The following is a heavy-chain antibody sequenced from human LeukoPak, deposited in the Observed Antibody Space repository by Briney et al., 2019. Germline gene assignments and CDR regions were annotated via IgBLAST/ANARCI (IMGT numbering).Heavy chain of an antibody. CDR1: GFTFSSYS. CDR2: ISSSSSYI. V-gene: IGHV3-21*01. Sequence: GGSLRLSCAASGFTFSSYSMNWVRQAPGKGLEWVSSISSSSSYIYYADSVKGRFTISRDNAKNSLYLQMNSLRAEDTAVYYCARDSYYGSGSYSAFDYWGQGTLVTVSS. D-gene: IGHD3-10*01. CDR3: ARDSYYGSGSYSAFDY. J-gene: IGHJ4*02.